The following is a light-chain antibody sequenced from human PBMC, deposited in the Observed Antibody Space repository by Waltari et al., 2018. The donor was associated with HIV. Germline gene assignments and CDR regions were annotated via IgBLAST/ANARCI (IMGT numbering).Light chain of an antibody. J-gene: IGKJ1*01. CDR2: WAS. V-gene: IGKV4-1*01. CDR1: QSVLYRSNNRNY. Sequence: DIVMTQSPDSLVVSLGETATIHFTSSQSVLYRSNNRNYLAWYQQKPGQPPKLLIYWASTRESGVPDRFSGRGSGTDFTLTISSLQAEDVAVYYCQQYYSTPWTFGQGTKVEIK. CDR3: QQYYSTPWT.